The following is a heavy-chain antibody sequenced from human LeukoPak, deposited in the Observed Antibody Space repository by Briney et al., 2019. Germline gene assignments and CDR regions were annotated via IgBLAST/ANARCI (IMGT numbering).Heavy chain of an antibody. CDR3: ARDPVPAAITYYYYYMDV. J-gene: IGHJ6*03. CDR1: GYTFTGYY. CDR2: INPNSGGT. V-gene: IGHV1-2*02. Sequence: AASVKVSCKASGYTFTGYYMHWVRQAPGQGLEWMGWINPNSGGTNYAQKFQGRVTMTRDTSISTAYMELSRLRSDDTAVYYCARDPVPAAITYYYYYMDVWGKGTTVTVSS. D-gene: IGHD2-2*01.